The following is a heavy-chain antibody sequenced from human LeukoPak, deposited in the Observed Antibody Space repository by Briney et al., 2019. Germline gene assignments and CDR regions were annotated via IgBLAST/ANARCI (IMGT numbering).Heavy chain of an antibody. CDR3: AKKTNVGATVDAFDI. CDR2: IRYDGSNK. CDR1: GFTFSSYG. V-gene: IGHV3-30*02. D-gene: IGHD1-26*01. J-gene: IGHJ3*02. Sequence: GGSLRLSCAASGFTFSSYGMHWVRQAPGKGLECVAFIRYDGSNKYYADSVKGRFTISRDNSKNTLYLQMNSLRAEDTAVYYCAKKTNVGATVDAFDIWGQGTMVIVSS.